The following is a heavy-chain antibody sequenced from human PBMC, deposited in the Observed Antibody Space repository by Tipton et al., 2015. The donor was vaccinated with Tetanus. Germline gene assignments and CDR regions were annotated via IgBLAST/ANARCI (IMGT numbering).Heavy chain of an antibody. D-gene: IGHD1-14*01. Sequence: QVQLVQSGAEVKKPGASVKVSCKTSGYTFTHYYLHWVRQAPGQGLEWMGMIYPSDGSTSYAQKLQGRVTITADESTNTAYMELSSLTSEDTAVYYCARAPNRISRAYDYWGQGTQITVSS. V-gene: IGHV1-46*04. J-gene: IGHJ4*02. CDR3: ARAPNRISRAYDY. CDR1: GYTFTHYY. CDR2: IYPSDGST.